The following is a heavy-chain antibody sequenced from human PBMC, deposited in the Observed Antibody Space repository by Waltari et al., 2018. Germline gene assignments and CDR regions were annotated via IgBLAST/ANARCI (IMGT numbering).Heavy chain of an antibody. D-gene: IGHD4-17*01. CDR3: ARGAIRNYYGMDV. CDR1: GGSFSGYY. V-gene: IGHV4-34*01. CDR2: INHSGST. Sequence: QVQLQQWGAGLLKPSETLSLTCAVYGGSFSGYYWSWIRQPPGKGLEWIGEINHSGSTNSNPSLKSRVTISVDTSKNQFSLKLSAVTAADTAVYYCARGAIRNYYGMDVWGQGTTVTVSS. J-gene: IGHJ6*02.